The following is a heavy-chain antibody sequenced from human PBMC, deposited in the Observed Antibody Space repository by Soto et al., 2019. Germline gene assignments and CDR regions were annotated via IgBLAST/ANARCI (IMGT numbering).Heavy chain of an antibody. Sequence: QVQLVESGGGVVQPGRSLRLSCAASGFTFSAYSIHWVRQAPDKGLEWVALISYDGSIKYYAKSLKGRFTISRDNSENTLSLQMNSLRPEDTALYYCARDRWLWSGEPLSYGMDVWGQGTTVTVSS. CDR1: GFTFSAYS. J-gene: IGHJ6*02. CDR2: ISYDGSIK. V-gene: IGHV3-30*04. D-gene: IGHD3-3*01. CDR3: ARDRWLWSGEPLSYGMDV.